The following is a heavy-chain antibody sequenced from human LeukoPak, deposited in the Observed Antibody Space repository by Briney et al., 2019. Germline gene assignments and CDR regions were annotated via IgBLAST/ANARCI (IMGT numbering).Heavy chain of an antibody. V-gene: IGHV3-23*01. J-gene: IGHJ3*01. Sequence: GGSLRLSCAASGLPFRNYAMTWVRQAPGKGLEWVSSIRGDVGGGGTSYADSVKGRFTVYRDNFKNTLYLQMNNLRAGDTAVYYCAKDPNGDYVGAFDSWGQGTLVTVSS. CDR1: GLPFRNYA. CDR2: IRGDVGGGGT. D-gene: IGHD4-17*01. CDR3: AKDPNGDYVGAFDS.